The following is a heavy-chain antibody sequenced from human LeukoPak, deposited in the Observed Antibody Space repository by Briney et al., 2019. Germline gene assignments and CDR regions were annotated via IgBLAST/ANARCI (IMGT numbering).Heavy chain of an antibody. Sequence: GGSLRLSRAASGFTFSSYWMHWVRQAPGKGLVWVSRISTDGSSTSYADSVKGRFTISRDNAKNTLYLQMNSLRAEDTAVYYCARATMTTDYWGQGTLVTVSS. J-gene: IGHJ4*02. CDR2: ISTDGSST. CDR3: ARATMTTDY. V-gene: IGHV3-74*01. CDR1: GFTFSSYW. D-gene: IGHD4-17*01.